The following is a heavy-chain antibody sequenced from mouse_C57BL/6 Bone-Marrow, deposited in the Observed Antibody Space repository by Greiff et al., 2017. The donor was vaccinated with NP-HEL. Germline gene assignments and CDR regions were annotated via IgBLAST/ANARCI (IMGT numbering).Heavy chain of an antibody. D-gene: IGHD2-12*01. V-gene: IGHV1-19*01. J-gene: IGHJ2*01. Sequence: EVQLQQSGPVLVKPGASVKMSCKASGYTFTDYYMNWVKQSHGKSLEWIGVINPYNGGTSYNQKFKGKATLTVDKSSSTAYMELNSLTSEDSAVYYCARAYDPYFDYWGQGTTLTVSS. CDR1: GYTFTDYY. CDR3: ARAYDPYFDY. CDR2: INPYNGGT.